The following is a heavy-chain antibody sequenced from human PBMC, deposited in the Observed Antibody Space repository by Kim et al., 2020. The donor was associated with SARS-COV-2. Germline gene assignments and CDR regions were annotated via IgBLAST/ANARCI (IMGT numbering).Heavy chain of an antibody. J-gene: IGHJ2*01. D-gene: IGHD3-9*01. CDR3: ARQGIRYFDWFLRGYFDL. Sequence: GGSLRLSCAASGFTFSSYWMSWVRQAPGKGLEWVANIKQDGSEKYYVDSVKGRFTISRDNAKNSLYLQMNSLRAEDTAVYYCARQGIRYFDWFLRGYFDLWGRGTLVTVSS. V-gene: IGHV3-7*01. CDR1: GFTFSSYW. CDR2: IKQDGSEK.